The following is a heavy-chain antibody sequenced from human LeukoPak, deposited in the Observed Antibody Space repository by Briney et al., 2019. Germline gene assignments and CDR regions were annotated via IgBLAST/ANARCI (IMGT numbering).Heavy chain of an antibody. CDR1: GFTFSSYG. V-gene: IGHV3-30*18. CDR2: ISYDGSNK. CDR3: AKDTPQWELRFGFGY. J-gene: IGHJ4*02. Sequence: GRSLRLSCAASGFTFSSYGMHWVRQAPGKGLEWVAVISYDGSNKYYADSVKGRFTISRDNSKNTLYLQMNSLRAEDTAVYYCAKDTPQWELRFGFGYWGQGTLVTVSS. D-gene: IGHD1-26*01.